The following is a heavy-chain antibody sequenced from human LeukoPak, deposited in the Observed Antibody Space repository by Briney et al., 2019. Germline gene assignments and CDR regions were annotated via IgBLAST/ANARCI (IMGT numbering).Heavy chain of an antibody. CDR1: GFTFSSYS. Sequence: AGGSLRLSCAASGFTFSSYSMNWVRQAPGKGLEWVSSISSSSSYIYYADSVKGRFTISRDNAKNSLYLQMNSLRAEDTAVYYCARVARDFWSGYSREGAFDIWGQGTMVTVSS. CDR3: ARVARDFWSGYSREGAFDI. D-gene: IGHD3-3*01. CDR2: ISSSSSYI. V-gene: IGHV3-21*01. J-gene: IGHJ3*02.